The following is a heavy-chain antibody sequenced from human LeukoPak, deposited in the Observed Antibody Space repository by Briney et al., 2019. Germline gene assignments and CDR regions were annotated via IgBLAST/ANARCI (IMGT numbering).Heavy chain of an antibody. D-gene: IGHD2-15*01. V-gene: IGHV4-4*07. J-gene: IGHJ4*02. CDR2: ILTNGNT. CDR1: GGSINGYF. Sequence: SETLSLTCTVSGGSINGYFWSWMRQPAGKGLEWIGRILTNGNTDYNPSLNSRVTMSMDTSRNQFSMKLRSVSAADTAVYYCARSARVEPGTGYYFDSWGRGTLVTVSS. CDR3: ARSARVEPGTGYYFDS.